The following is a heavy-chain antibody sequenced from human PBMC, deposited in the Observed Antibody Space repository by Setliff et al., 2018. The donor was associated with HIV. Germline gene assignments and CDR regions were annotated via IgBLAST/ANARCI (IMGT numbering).Heavy chain of an antibody. CDR3: AKELATSGLGYFGS. CDR2: ILSTGGRT. V-gene: IGHV3-23*01. CDR1: GFTFSNYA. J-gene: IGHJ5*01. D-gene: IGHD3-22*01. Sequence: GGSLRLSCAASGFTFSNYAMSWVRQAPGEGLEWVSAILSTGGRTFDADAVKGRFTISRDNYKSTVYLQMNSLRAEDTAEYYCAKELATSGLGYFGSWGRGILVAISS.